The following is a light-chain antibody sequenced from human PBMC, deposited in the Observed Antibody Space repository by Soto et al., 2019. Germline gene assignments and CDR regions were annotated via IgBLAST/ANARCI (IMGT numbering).Light chain of an antibody. Sequence: EIVMTQSPATLSVSPGERATLSCRASQSVGSNLAWYQQKPGQAPRLFIYGVSNRATGIPARFSGSGSGTEFTLTISSLQSEDFAVYYCQQYNNWPLTFGGGTKVDIK. CDR3: QQYNNWPLT. V-gene: IGKV3-15*01. J-gene: IGKJ4*01. CDR1: QSVGSN. CDR2: GVS.